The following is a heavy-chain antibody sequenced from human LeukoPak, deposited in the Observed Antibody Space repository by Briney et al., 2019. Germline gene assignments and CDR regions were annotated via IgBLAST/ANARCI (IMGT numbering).Heavy chain of an antibody. CDR1: GYTFTSYW. CDR3: ARGVLGATGAYFDF. D-gene: IGHD1-26*01. J-gene: IGHJ4*02. CDR2: IYPGDSDP. Sequence: GESLKISCKGSGYTFTSYWITRVRQTPGKGLEWMGIIYPGDSDPRYSPSFQGQVTISDDKSINTAYLQWSSLKASDTAIYYCARGVLGATGAYFDFWGQGTLVTVSS. V-gene: IGHV5-51*01.